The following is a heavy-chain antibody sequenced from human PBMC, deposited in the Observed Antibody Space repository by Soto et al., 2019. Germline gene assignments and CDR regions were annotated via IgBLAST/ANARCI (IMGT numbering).Heavy chain of an antibody. Sequence: QVQLQESGPGLVKPSGTLSLTCAVSGGSISSSNWWSWVRQPPGKGLEWIGEIYHSGSTNYNPSLKSRVAISVDQSKTQSSLKLSSVTAADTAVYYCASYRRAAGTWYFDYWGQGTLVTVSS. J-gene: IGHJ4*02. CDR1: GGSISSSNW. CDR3: ASYRRAAGTWYFDY. CDR2: IYHSGST. V-gene: IGHV4-4*02. D-gene: IGHD6-13*01.